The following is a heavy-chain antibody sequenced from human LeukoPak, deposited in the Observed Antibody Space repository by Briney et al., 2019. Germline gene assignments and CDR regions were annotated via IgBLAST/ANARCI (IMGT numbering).Heavy chain of an antibody. D-gene: IGHD6-13*01. CDR2: IIPILGIA. V-gene: IGHV1-69*04. Sequence: SVKVSCKASGGTFSSYAISWVRQAPGQGLEWMGRIIPILGIANYAQKFQGRVTITADKSTSTAYMELSSLRSEDTAVYYCARDIAYYSSSRIDYWGPGTLVTVAS. CDR3: ARDIAYYSSSRIDY. J-gene: IGHJ4*02. CDR1: GGTFSSYA.